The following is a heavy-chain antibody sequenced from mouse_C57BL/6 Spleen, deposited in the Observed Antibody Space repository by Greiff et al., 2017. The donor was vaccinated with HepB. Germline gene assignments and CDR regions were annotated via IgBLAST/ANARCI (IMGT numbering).Heavy chain of an antibody. CDR3: ARSSYWYFDV. CDR1: GYTFTSYW. V-gene: IGHV1-64*01. J-gene: IGHJ1*03. Sequence: QVQLQQPGAELVKPGASVKLSCKASGYTFTSYWMHWVKQRPGQGLEWIGMIHPNSGSTNYNEKFKSKAKLTVDKSSSTAYMQLSSLTSEDSAVYYCARSSYWYFDVWGTGTTVTVSS. CDR2: IHPNSGST.